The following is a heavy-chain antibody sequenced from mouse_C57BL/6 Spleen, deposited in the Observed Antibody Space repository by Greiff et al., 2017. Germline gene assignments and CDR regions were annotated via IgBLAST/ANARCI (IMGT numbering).Heavy chain of an antibody. CDR1: GYAFSSSW. CDR3: AVQLGRKGYYFDY. J-gene: IGHJ2*01. CDR2: IYPGDGDT. Sequence: QVQLQQSGPELVKPGASVKISCKASGYAFSSSWMNWVKQRPGKGLEWIGRIYPGDGDTNYNGKFKGKATLTADKSSSTAYMQLSSLTSEDSAVYFCAVQLGRKGYYFDYWGQGTTLTVSS. D-gene: IGHD4-1*02. V-gene: IGHV1-82*01.